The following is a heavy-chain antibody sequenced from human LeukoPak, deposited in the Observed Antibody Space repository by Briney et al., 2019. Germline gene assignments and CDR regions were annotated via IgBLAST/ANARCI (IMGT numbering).Heavy chain of an antibody. D-gene: IGHD1-14*01. CDR2: INGGGSTT. J-gene: IGHJ4*02. V-gene: IGHV3-23*01. Sequence: PPGGSLRLSCAASGFTFSSYAMSWVRQAPGKGLEWVSGINGGGSTTYYADSVKGRFTISRDSSNNTLNLQMSSLRAEDTAIYYCARRTADYYFDYWGQGTLVTVSS. CDR3: ARRTADYYFDY. CDR1: GFTFSSYA.